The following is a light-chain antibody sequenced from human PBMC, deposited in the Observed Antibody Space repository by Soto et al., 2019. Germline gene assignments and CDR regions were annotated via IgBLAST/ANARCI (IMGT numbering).Light chain of an antibody. V-gene: IGLV2-8*01. CDR2: EVS. J-gene: IGLJ2*01. CDR1: SSDVGGYNY. Sequence: QSALTQPPSASGSPGQSVTISCSGTSSDVGGYNYVSWYQQHPGKAPELMIYEVSKRPSGVPDRFSGSKSGNKASLTVSGLQAEDEADYDCSSYGGSNNLVFGGGSELAVL. CDR3: SSYGGSNNLV.